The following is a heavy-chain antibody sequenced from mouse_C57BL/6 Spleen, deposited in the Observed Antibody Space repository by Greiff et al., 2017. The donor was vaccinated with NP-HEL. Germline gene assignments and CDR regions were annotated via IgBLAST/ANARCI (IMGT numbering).Heavy chain of an antibody. CDR3: VREGITTSFDY. D-gene: IGHD1-1*01. CDR1: GFSFNTYA. V-gene: IGHV10-1*01. CDR2: IRSKSNNYAT. J-gene: IGHJ2*01. Sequence: EVKLVESGGGLVQPKGSLKLSCAASGFSFNTYAMNWVRQAPGKGLEWVARIRSKSNNYATYYADSVKDRFTISRDDSESMLYLQMNNLKTEDTAMYYCVREGITTSFDYWGQGTTLTVSS.